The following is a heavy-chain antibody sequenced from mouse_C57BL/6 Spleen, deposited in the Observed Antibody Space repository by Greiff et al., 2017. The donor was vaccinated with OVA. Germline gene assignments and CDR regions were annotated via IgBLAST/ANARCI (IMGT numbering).Heavy chain of an antibody. CDR2: IDPENGDT. CDR1: GFNIKDDY. Sequence: DVQLQESGAELVRPGASVKLSCTASGFNIKDDYMHWVKQRPEQGLEWIGWIDPENGDTEYASKFQGKATITADTSSNTAYLQLSSLTSEDTAVYYCTTRLDFDYWGQGTTLTVSS. D-gene: IGHD2-13*01. V-gene: IGHV14-4*01. J-gene: IGHJ2*01. CDR3: TTRLDFDY.